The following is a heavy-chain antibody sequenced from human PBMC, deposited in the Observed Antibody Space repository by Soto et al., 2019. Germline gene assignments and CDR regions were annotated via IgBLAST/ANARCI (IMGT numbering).Heavy chain of an antibody. CDR3: ASPKIAFYNWFDP. Sequence: SETLSLTCTVSGGSISSHSWNWIRQPPGRGLEWIGYVYYSGSTYYNPSLKSRVTISVDTSKNQFSLKLSSVTAADTAVYYCASPKIAFYNWFDPWGQGTLVTVSS. V-gene: IGHV4-59*04. CDR2: VYYSGST. D-gene: IGHD3-3*02. J-gene: IGHJ5*02. CDR1: GGSISSHS.